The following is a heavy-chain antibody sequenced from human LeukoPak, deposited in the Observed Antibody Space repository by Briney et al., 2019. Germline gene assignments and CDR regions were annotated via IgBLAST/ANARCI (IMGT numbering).Heavy chain of an antibody. CDR1: GFTFSSDT. CDR2: ISSRSAYT. CDR3: ARDWSYGSSSFNPFDY. Sequence: GGSLRLSCAVSGFTFSSDTMNWVRQAPGKGLEWVSSISSRSAYTYYADSVRGRFTISRDNAKNSMYLQMNSLRAEDTAVYYCARDWSYGSSSFNPFDYWGQGTLVTVSS. D-gene: IGHD6-6*01. J-gene: IGHJ4*02. V-gene: IGHV3-21*03.